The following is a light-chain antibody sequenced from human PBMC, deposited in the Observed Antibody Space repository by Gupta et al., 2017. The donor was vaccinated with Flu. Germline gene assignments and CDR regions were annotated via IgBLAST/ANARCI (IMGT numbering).Light chain of an antibody. Sequence: PSSLSASVGDRVTITCRASQEIRHDLGWYQQKPGIAPKRLIYSTCSVHSGVPSRFSGSGSGTXFTLTIXSRQPEDFATYYCQQHNHSPFTFGXGTKMDIK. V-gene: IGKV1-17*01. J-gene: IGKJ2*01. CDR1: QEIRHD. CDR2: STC. CDR3: QQHNHSPFT.